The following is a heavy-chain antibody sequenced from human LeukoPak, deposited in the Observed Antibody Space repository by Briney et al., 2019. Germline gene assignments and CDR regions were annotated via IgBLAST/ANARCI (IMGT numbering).Heavy chain of an antibody. CDR2: IYPGDSDT. CDR1: GYSFSSYW. CDR3: ARLTVAGGTWYFDY. D-gene: IGHD6-19*01. V-gene: IGHV5-51*01. J-gene: IGHJ4*02. Sequence: GESLKISCKGSGYSFSSYWIGWVRQMPGKGLEWMGIIYPGDSDTKYSPSFQGQVTISADKSISTAYLQWSSLKASDTAMYHCARLTVAGGTWYFDYWGQGTLVTVSS.